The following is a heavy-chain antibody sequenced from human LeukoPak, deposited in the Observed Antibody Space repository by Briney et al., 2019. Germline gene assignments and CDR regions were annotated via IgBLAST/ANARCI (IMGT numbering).Heavy chain of an antibody. D-gene: IGHD2-15*01. CDR2: INSDGSST. CDR1: GFTFSSYW. V-gene: IGHV3-74*01. Sequence: GGSLRLSCAASGFTFSSYWMRWVRQAPGKGLVWVSRINSDGSSTSYADSVKGRFTISRDNAKNTLYLQMNSLRAEDTAVYYCAREVDFYYYGMDVWGQGTTVTVSS. CDR3: AREVDFYYYGMDV. J-gene: IGHJ6*02.